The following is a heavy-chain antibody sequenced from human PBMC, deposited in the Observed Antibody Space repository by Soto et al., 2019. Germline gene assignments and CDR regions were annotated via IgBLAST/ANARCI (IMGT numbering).Heavy chain of an antibody. CDR3: AGYSSSWDLGDAFDI. Sequence: GGSLRLSCAASGFTFSSYWMSWVRQAPGKGLEWVANIKQDGSEKYYVDSVKGRFTISRDNAKNSLYLQMNSLRAEDTAVYYCAGYSSSWDLGDAFDIWGQGTMVTVSS. J-gene: IGHJ3*02. CDR2: IKQDGSEK. D-gene: IGHD6-13*01. CDR1: GFTFSSYW. V-gene: IGHV3-7*03.